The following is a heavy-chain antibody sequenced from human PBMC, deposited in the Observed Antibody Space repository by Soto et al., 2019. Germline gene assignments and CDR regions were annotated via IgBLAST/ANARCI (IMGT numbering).Heavy chain of an antibody. Sequence: PGGSLRLSCAASGFTFSSYAMHWVRQAPGKGLEWVAVISYDGSNKYYADSVKGRFTISRDNSKNTLYLQMNSLRAEDTAVYYCARGLWNSGNYPSHYYYDRMDVWGQGTTVTVSS. CDR3: ARGLWNSGNYPSHYYYDRMDV. CDR2: ISYDGSNK. J-gene: IGHJ6*02. CDR1: GFTFSSYA. V-gene: IGHV3-30-3*01. D-gene: IGHD6-13*01.